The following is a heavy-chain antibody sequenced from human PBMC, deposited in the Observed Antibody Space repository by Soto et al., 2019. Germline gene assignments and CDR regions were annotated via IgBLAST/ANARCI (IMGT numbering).Heavy chain of an antibody. D-gene: IGHD6-19*01. V-gene: IGHV3-53*01. J-gene: IGHJ2*01. CDR2: IYSGGST. CDR3: ARRGAVANNWYFDL. CDR1: GFTVSSNY. Sequence: QPGGSLRLSCAASGFTVSSNYMSWVRQAPGKGLEWVSVIYSGGSTYYADSVKGRFTISRDNSKNTLYLQMNSLRAEDTAVYYCARRGAVANNWYFDLWGRGTLVTVSS.